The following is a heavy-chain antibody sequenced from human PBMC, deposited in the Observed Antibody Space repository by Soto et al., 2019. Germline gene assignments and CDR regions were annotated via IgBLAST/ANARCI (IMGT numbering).Heavy chain of an antibody. J-gene: IGHJ4*02. D-gene: IGHD4-17*01. CDR3: ARFSTVTTFDY. CDR2: INHSGST. CDR1: GGSFSGYY. V-gene: IGHV4-34*01. Sequence: SETLSLTCAVYGGSFSGYYWSWIRQPPGKGLEWIGEINHSGSTNYNPSLKSRVTISVDTSKNQFPLKLSSVTAADTAVYYCARFSTVTTFDYWGQGTLVTVSS.